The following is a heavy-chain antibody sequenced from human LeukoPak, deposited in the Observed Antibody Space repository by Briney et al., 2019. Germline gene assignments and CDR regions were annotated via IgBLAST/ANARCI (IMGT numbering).Heavy chain of an antibody. CDR1: GFTFSSYA. V-gene: IGHV3-23*01. Sequence: PGGSLRLSCAASGFTFSSYAMSWVRQAPGKGLEWVSAISGSGGSTYYADSVKGRFTISRDNSKNTLYLQMNSLRAEDTAVYYCAKEWYDYVWGCYPRGHPWGQGTLVTVSS. D-gene: IGHD3-16*02. CDR2: ISGSGGST. J-gene: IGHJ5*02. CDR3: AKEWYDYVWGCYPRGHP.